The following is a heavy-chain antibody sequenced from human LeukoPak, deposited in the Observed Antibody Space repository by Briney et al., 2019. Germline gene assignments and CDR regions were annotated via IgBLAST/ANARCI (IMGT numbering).Heavy chain of an antibody. CDR1: GFTFSSYE. D-gene: IGHD2/OR15-2a*01. V-gene: IGHV3-48*03. CDR2: ISSSGSTI. CDR3: ARVLESEAKYGMDV. J-gene: IGHJ6*02. Sequence: GGSLRLPCAASGFTFSSYEMNWVRQAPGKGLEWVSYISSSGSTIYYADSVKGRFTITRDNAKNSLYLQMNSLRAEDTAVYYCARVLESEAKYGMDVWGQGTTVTVSS.